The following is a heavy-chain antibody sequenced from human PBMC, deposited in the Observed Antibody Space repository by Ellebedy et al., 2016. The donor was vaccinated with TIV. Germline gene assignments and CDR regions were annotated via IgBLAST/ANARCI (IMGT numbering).Heavy chain of an antibody. Sequence: GESLKISCAASGFSFSTYGMNWVRQAPGKGLEWLSYITSTSDTKYYADSVKGRFTISRDNPKNSMYLQMDSLRAEDTGVYYCAGGLFGSGRYSFDYWGQGTLVIVSS. CDR3: AGGLFGSGRYSFDY. V-gene: IGHV3-48*04. CDR2: ITSTSDTK. CDR1: GFSFSTYG. J-gene: IGHJ4*02. D-gene: IGHD3-10*01.